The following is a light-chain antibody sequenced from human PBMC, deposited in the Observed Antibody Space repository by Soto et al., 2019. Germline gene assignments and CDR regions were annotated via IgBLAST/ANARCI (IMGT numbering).Light chain of an antibody. CDR1: QSVSSSY. V-gene: IGKV3-20*01. Sequence: EIVLTQSPGTLSLSPGERATLSCRASQSVSSSYLAWYQQKPGQAPRLLIYGASSRATGIPDRFSGSGSGTDFTLNISRLEPEDFAVYYCQQEGTFGQGTKVEIK. CDR2: GAS. CDR3: QQEGT. J-gene: IGKJ1*01.